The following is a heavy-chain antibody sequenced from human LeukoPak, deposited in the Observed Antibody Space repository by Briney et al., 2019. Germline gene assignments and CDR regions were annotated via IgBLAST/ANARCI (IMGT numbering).Heavy chain of an antibody. J-gene: IGHJ4*02. CDR3: ARASGIEDY. D-gene: IGHD3-10*01. CDR2: VYTSGST. CDR1: GVSITSGGYY. V-gene: IGHV4-61*09. Sequence: SETLSLTCTVSGVSITSGGYYWMWIRQPAGKGLEWIGHVYTSGSTKYNPSLKTPVSIDTSKNHFPLKVDSVTAADTAVYYCARASGIEDYWGQGTLVIVSS.